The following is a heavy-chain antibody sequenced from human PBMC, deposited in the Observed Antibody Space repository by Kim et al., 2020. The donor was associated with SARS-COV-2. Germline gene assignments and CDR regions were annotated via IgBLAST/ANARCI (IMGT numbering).Heavy chain of an antibody. D-gene: IGHD3-3*01. CDR3: ARVGVFGVISAIDF. V-gene: IGHV5-51*01. CDR1: GYSFDSFS. J-gene: IGHJ4*02. Sequence: GESLKISCTTSGYSFDSFSLGWVRQRPGKGLEWVALIFPGDSDTKYSPSFQGRVIVSVDKATSTAYLQWTTLTASDTAIYYCARVGVFGVISAIDFWGPGTQVTVSS. CDR2: IFPGDSDT.